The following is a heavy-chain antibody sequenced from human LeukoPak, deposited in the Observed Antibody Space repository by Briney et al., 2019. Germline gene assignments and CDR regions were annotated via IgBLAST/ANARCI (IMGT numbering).Heavy chain of an antibody. V-gene: IGHV3-7*03. CDR2: INSDGSEG. Sequence: AGGSLRLSCAVSGFTFSGFWMSWSRQAPGKGLEWVASINSDGSEGYYADVVKGRFTISRDNAKNSLYLQINSLRAEDTAVYYCARGRVVIPEGPDYWGQGTLVTVSS. CDR3: ARGRVVIPEGPDY. J-gene: IGHJ4*02. CDR1: GFTFSGFW. D-gene: IGHD3-10*01.